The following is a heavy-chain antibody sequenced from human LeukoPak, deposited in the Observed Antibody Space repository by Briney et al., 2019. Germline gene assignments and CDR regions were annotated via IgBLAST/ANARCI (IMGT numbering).Heavy chain of an antibody. CDR3: ARGNSDAFDI. J-gene: IGHJ3*02. D-gene: IGHD4-23*01. CDR2: IWYDGSYK. CDR1: GFTSSNYA. Sequence: GRSLRLSCAASGFTSSNYAMHWVRQAPGKGLEWMAIIWYDGSYKYYADSVKGRFTISRDNSKNTLYLQVNSLTAEDTAVYYCARGNSDAFDIWGHGTMVTVSS. V-gene: IGHV3-33*01.